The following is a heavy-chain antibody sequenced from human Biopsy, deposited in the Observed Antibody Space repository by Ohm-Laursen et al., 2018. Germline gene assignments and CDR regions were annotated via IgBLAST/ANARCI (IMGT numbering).Heavy chain of an antibody. CDR2: ITQSGSN. V-gene: IGHV4-34*01. D-gene: IGHD6-13*01. J-gene: IGHJ6*02. Sequence: TLSLTCAVYGGSFNGYFWSWIRQPPGKGLEWIGDITQSGSNNYSPSLKSRVTISVDTAKKQFSLSLSSVTAADTAVYYCARVPLPGIGAAYQGRFLYGMDVWGQGTTVSVSS. CDR1: GGSFNGYF. CDR3: ARVPLPGIGAAYQGRFLYGMDV.